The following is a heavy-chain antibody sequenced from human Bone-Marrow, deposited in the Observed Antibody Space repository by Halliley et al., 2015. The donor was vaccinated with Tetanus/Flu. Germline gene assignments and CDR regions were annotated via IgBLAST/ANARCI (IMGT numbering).Heavy chain of an antibody. CDR1: GFTFSKAW. CDR3: ATVVQKGFDF. Sequence: SGFTFSKAWMTWVRQAPGKGLEWVGRIKSGIDGGTADYAALVKGRCTISRDDLKNTLYLQLNSVRSEDTGVYYCATVVQKGFDFWGQGTLVTVSS. J-gene: IGHJ4*02. CDR2: IKSGIDGGTA. V-gene: IGHV3-15*01.